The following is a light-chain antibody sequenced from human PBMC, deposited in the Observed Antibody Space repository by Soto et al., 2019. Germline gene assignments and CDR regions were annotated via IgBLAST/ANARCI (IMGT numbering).Light chain of an antibody. Sequence: ERVLTQSPGTLSVSPGERATLCCRASKSVSSNLAWYQQKPGQAPRLLFYGASTGATGIPARFSGSGSETEFTLSISSLQSEDFAVYYCQQYNNWPGTFGQGTKV. J-gene: IGKJ1*01. CDR3: QQYNNWPGT. V-gene: IGKV3-15*01. CDR2: GAS. CDR1: KSVSSN.